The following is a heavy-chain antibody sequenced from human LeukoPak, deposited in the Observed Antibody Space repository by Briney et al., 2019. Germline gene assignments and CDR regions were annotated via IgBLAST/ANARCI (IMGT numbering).Heavy chain of an antibody. CDR1: GFTFSSYD. V-gene: IGHV3-33*01. Sequence: TGRSLRLSCAASGFTFSSYDMHWVRQAPGKGLEWVAVMWSDGSNKYHADSVKGRFTISRDNSKNTLYLQMNSLRADDTALYYCARDLGVNTFGGAVWGQGSLVTVSS. D-gene: IGHD2-8*01. CDR3: ARDLGVNTFGGAV. CDR2: MWSDGSNK. J-gene: IGHJ4*02.